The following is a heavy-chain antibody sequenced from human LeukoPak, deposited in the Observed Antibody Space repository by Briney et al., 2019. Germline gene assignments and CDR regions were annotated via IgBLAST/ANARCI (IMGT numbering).Heavy chain of an antibody. J-gene: IGHJ4*02. CDR1: GGSISSYY. D-gene: IGHD7-27*01. V-gene: IGHV4-4*07. CDR3: AVGNRCPFDY. Sequence: SETLSLTCTVSGGSISSYYWSWIRQPAGKGLEWIGCIYTSGSTTYNPPLKSRVTMSVDTSKHKLCLMLTSVTAADNAVYYCAVGNRCPFDYWGQGTLVTVSS. CDR2: IYTSGST.